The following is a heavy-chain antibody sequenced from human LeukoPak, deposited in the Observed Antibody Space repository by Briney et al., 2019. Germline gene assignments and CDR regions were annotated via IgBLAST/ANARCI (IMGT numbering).Heavy chain of an antibody. CDR1: GFNFRTYS. J-gene: IGHJ4*02. D-gene: IGHD1-1*01. V-gene: IGHV3-48*02. CDR2: ISSGSSLI. CDR3: ARDHNYHFDY. Sequence: GGSLRLSCAASGFNFRTYSMNWVRQAPGKGLEWISYISSGSSLIYYADSAKGRFTISRDAAKNSLYLQMNSLRDEDTAVYYCARDHNYHFDYWGQGTLVTVSS.